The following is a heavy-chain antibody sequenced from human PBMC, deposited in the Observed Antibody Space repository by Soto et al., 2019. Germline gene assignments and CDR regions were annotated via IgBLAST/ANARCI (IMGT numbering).Heavy chain of an antibody. CDR3: AADRTYCGGDCSVD. V-gene: IGHV1-58*01. D-gene: IGHD2-21*02. J-gene: IGHJ4*02. CDR2: IVVGSGNT. Sequence: QMQLVQSGPEVKKPGTSVKVSCKASGFTFTSSAVQWVRQARGQRLEWRGWIVVGSGNTNYAQKFQERVTVTRDMSTNTAYMWLSSLRSEDTDVYYCAADRTYCGGDCSVDWGKGTLVTVSS. CDR1: GFTFTSSA.